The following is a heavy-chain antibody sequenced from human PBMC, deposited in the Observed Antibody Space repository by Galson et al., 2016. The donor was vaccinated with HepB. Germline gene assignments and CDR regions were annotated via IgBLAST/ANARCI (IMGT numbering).Heavy chain of an antibody. CDR3: ARKALGGIAVAGNKWFDP. CDR1: GSSFTSYW. CDR2: IYPGDSDT. V-gene: IGHV5-51*01. J-gene: IGHJ5*02. D-gene: IGHD6-19*01. Sequence: QSGAEVKKPGESLKISCKGSGSSFTSYWIGWVRQMPGKGLEWMGIIYPGDSDTRYSPSFQGQVTISADKSISTAYLQWSSLKASDTAMYYCARKALGGIAVAGNKWFDPWGQGTLVTVSS.